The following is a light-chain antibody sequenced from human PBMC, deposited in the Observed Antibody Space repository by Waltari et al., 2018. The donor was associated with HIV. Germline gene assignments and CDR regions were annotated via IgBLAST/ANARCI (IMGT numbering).Light chain of an antibody. CDR3: QQTYSTPRT. Sequence: DIQMTQSPSSLSASVGDRVTITCRASQSISTYLNWYQQKPGKAPKILIYAESSLQSGVPSRFSGSGSGTDFTLTISSLQPEDFATYYCQQTYSTPRTFGQGTKLESK. CDR1: QSISTY. CDR2: AES. V-gene: IGKV1-39*01. J-gene: IGKJ2*01.